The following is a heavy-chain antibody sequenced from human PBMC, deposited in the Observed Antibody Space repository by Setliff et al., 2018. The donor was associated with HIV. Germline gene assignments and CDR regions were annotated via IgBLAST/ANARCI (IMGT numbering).Heavy chain of an antibody. CDR3: AGSWSGYPLSFGY. J-gene: IGHJ4*02. Sequence: PSETLSLTCAVSGYSISRGYYWGWIRQTPGKGLAWIGNIYTSGSTNYNPSLKSRVTISVDTSKNQFSLKLSSVTAADTAVYYCAGSWSGYPLSFGYWGQGTLVTVSS. D-gene: IGHD3-3*01. V-gene: IGHV4-38-2*01. CDR1: GYSISRGYY. CDR2: IYTSGST.